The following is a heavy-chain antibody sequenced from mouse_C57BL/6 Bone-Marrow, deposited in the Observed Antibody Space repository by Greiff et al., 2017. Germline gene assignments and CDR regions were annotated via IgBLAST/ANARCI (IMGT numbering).Heavy chain of an antibody. V-gene: IGHV1-64*01. D-gene: IGHD1-1*01. CDR2: IHPNSGST. J-gene: IGHJ2*01. Sequence: VQLQQPGAELVKPGASVKLSCKASGYTFTSYWMHWVKQRPGQGLEWIGMIHPNSGSTNYNEKFKSKATLTVDKSSSTAYMQLSSLTSEDSAVYYCASCTTVVAPPYLDYWGQGTTLTVSS. CDR1: GYTFTSYW. CDR3: ASCTTVVAPPYLDY.